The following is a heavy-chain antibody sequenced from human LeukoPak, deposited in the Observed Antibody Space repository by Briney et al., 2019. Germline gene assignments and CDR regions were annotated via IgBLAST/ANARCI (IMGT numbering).Heavy chain of an antibody. J-gene: IGHJ4*02. CDR3: ANDSTGTLDY. V-gene: IGHV3-9*01. CDR1: GFTFDDYS. Sequence: GGSLRLSCAPSGFTFDDYSMHWVRQAPGNGLEWVSGISWNSGSIGYADSVKGRFTISRDNAKNSLYLQMNSLRAEDTALYYCANDSTGTLDYWGQGTLVTVSS. D-gene: IGHD1-1*01. CDR2: ISWNSGSI.